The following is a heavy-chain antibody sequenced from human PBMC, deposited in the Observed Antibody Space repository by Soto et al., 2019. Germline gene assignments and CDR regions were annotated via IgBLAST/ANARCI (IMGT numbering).Heavy chain of an antibody. V-gene: IGHV3-13*01. CDR2: IGTAGDT. CDR1: GFTFSSYD. CDR3: ARATSIAARPLNYYMDV. Sequence: PGGSLRLSCAASGFTFSSYDMHWVRQATGKGLEWVSAIGTAGDTYYPGSVKGRFTISRENAKNSLYLQMNSLRAGDTAVYYCARATSIAARPLNYYMDVWGKGTTVTVSS. J-gene: IGHJ6*03. D-gene: IGHD6-6*01.